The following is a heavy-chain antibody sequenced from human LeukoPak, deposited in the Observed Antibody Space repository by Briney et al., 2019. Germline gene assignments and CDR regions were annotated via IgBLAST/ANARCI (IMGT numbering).Heavy chain of an antibody. V-gene: IGHV4-34*01. CDR3: ARMRCGHTDNICYNC. CDR1: GVSVIGYY. D-gene: IGHD2-8*01. Sequence: SETLSLICAVHGVSVIGYYWSWIRQSPGKGLEWIGEIYHSGYTNYNPSLKRRVTISAATSENQLSLRLTSVTAADTAVYYCARMRCGHTDNICYNCWGQGTLVTVSS. J-gene: IGHJ4*02. CDR2: IYHSGYT.